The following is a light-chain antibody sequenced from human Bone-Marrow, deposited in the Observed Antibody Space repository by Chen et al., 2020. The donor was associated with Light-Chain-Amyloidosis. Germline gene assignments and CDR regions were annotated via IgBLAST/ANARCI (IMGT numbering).Light chain of an antibody. CDR3: QQSYSAWT. J-gene: IGKJ1*01. CDR2: FAS. Sequence: DIHMTQSPSPLSASLGDRVTITCRASEDIRVYLNWYQQKPGKAPKLLIYFASNLEAWVPSRFSGSGSGTDFTLTISSLQPEDSATYYCQQSYSAWTFGQGTKVDIK. V-gene: IGKV1-39*01. CDR1: EDIRVY.